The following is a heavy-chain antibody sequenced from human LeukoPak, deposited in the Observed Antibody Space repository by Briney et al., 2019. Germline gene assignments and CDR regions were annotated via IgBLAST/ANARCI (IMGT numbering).Heavy chain of an antibody. CDR2: IYSDGTT. CDR1: GASTSSYY. D-gene: IGHD3-22*01. J-gene: IGHJ4*02. V-gene: IGHV4-59*01. CDR3: ARDTRSYDTSGYYYFDY. Sequence: SETLSLTCSVSGASTSSYYWNWIRQAPGKGLEWIGYIYSDGTTSYSPSLRSRVTISIDTSRNQFSLKLSSVTAADAAVYYCARDTRSYDTSGYYYFDYWGQGALVTVSS.